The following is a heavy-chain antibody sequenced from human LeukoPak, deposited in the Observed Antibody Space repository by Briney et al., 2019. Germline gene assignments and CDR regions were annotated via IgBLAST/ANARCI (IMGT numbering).Heavy chain of an antibody. CDR1: GYTFTGYY. CDR3: ARTINSGSYYELEAFDI. Sequence: ASVKVSCKASGYTFTGYYMHWVRQAPGQGLEWMGWINPNSGGTNYAQKFQGRVTMTRDTSISTAYMELSRLRSDDTAVYYCARTINSGSYYELEAFDIWGQGTMVTVSS. J-gene: IGHJ3*02. D-gene: IGHD1-26*01. CDR2: INPNSGGT. V-gene: IGHV1-2*02.